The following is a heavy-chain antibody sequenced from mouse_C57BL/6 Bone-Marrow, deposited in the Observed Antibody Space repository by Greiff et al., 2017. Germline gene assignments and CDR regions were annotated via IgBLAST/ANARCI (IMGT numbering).Heavy chain of an antibody. V-gene: IGHV5-6*01. CDR2: ISSGGSYT. D-gene: IGHD1-1*01. J-gene: IGHJ2*01. CDR1: GFTFSSYG. Sequence: EVQRVESGGDLVKPGGSLKLSCAASGFTFSSYGMSWVRQTPDKRLEWVATISSGGSYTYYPDSVKGRFTISRDNAKNTLYLQMSSLKSEDTAMYYCARHDHYGSSPLDYWGQGTTLTVSS. CDR3: ARHDHYGSSPLDY.